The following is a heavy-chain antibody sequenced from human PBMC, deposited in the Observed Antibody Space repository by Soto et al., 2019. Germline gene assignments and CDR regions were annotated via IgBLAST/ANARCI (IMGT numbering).Heavy chain of an antibody. J-gene: IGHJ3*02. CDR1: GYTFTSYD. Sequence: ASVKVSCKASGYTFTSYDINWVRQATGQGLEWMGWMNPNSGNTGYAQKFQGRVTMTRNTSISTAYMELSSLRSEETAVYYCATSLLWFGELSPIDAFDIWGQGTMVTVSS. CDR2: MNPNSGNT. CDR3: ATSLLWFGELSPIDAFDI. D-gene: IGHD3-10*01. V-gene: IGHV1-8*01.